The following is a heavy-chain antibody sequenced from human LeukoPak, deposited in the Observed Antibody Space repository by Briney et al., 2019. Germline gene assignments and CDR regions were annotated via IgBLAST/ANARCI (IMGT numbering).Heavy chain of an antibody. Sequence: GGSLRLSCAASGFTFSSYAMHWVRQAPGKGLEWVAVISYDGSNKYYADSVKGRFTISRDNSKNTLYLQMNSLRAEDTAVYYCARDPPSYYDFWSGYPDYWGQGTLVTVSS. CDR1: GFTFSSYA. CDR2: ISYDGSNK. D-gene: IGHD3-3*01. J-gene: IGHJ4*02. V-gene: IGHV3-30-3*01. CDR3: ARDPPSYYDFWSGYPDY.